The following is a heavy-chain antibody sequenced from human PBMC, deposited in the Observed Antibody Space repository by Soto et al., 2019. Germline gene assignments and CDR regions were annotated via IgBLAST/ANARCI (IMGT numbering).Heavy chain of an antibody. CDR1: GGSISSGDYF. D-gene: IGHD3-9*01. Sequence: QVQLQESGPGLVKPSQTLSLTCTVSGGSISSGDYFWSWIRQSPGKGLEWIGYISSIGSTYYNPSLKSRVSVSRDTSKNPFSLKLRSVTTTDTAVYYCARGLVIRPYYYHGMDVWGQGTTVTVSS. CDR3: ARGLVIRPYYYHGMDV. V-gene: IGHV4-30-4*01. J-gene: IGHJ6*02. CDR2: ISSIGST.